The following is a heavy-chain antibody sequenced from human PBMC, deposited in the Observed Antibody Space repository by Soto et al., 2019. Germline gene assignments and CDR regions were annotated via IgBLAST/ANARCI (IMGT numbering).Heavy chain of an antibody. V-gene: IGHV1-8*01. CDR2: MNPNSGNT. D-gene: IGHD4-4*01. CDR1: GYTFTSYD. CDR3: ARWIGLHSNYAYYYGMDV. Sequence: GASVKVSCKASGYTFTSYDINWVRQATGQGLEWMGWMNPNSGNTGYAQKFQGRVTMTRNTSISTAYMELSSLRSEDTAVYYCARWIGLHSNYAYYYGMDVWGQGTTVTVSS. J-gene: IGHJ6*02.